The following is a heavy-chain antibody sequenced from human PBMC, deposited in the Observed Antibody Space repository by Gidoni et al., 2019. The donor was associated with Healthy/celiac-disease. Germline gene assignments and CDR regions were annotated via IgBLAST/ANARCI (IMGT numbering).Heavy chain of an antibody. J-gene: IGHJ5*02. V-gene: IGHV4-30-4*01. CDR3: AREAYLLHWFDP. CDR1: GGSISSGDCY. D-gene: IGHD1-26*01. CDR2: IYYSGST. Sequence: QAQLQESGQGLVKPSQTLSLTCPVPGGSISSGDCYWSWIRQPPGKGLEWIGYIYYSGSTYYNPSLKSRVTISVDTSKNQFSLKLSSVTAADTAVYYCAREAYLLHWFDPWGQGTLVTVSS.